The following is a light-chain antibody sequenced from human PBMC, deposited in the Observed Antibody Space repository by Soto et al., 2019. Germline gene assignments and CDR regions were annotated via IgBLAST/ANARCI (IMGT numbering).Light chain of an antibody. V-gene: IGKV3-20*01. CDR1: QSVSSSY. CDR2: GAS. Sequence: EIVLTQSPGTLSLSPGERATLSCRASQSVSSSYLAWYQQKPGQAPRLLIYGASSRATGIPDRFSGSGSGTEFTLTISSLQSEDFAVYYCQQYGSSRAWTFGQGTKVDIK. J-gene: IGKJ1*01. CDR3: QQYGSSRAWT.